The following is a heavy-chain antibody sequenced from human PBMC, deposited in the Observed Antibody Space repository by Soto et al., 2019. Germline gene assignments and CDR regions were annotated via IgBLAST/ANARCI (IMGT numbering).Heavy chain of an antibody. D-gene: IGHD3-16*01. J-gene: IGHJ4*02. CDR3: VRGGTPIGS. CDR1: GYTFTNFG. Sequence: QVQLLQSGAEVKKPGASVKVSCTTSGYTFTNFGLTWVRQAPGQGLEWMGWISADSGNTNYAQNFQGRGTMTTDPSTSTAYMQRLSLRSDDTAVYYWVRGGTPIGSWGQGPLVNFSS. CDR2: ISADSGNT. V-gene: IGHV1-18*01.